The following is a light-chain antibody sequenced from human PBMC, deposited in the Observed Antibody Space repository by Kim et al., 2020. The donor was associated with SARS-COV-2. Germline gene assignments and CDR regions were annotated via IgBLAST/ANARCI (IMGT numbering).Light chain of an antibody. CDR2: GSS. CDR1: QGVNIY. J-gene: IGKJ4*01. CDR3: QQYYSYPLT. Sequence: SASTGDRVTISCRASQGVNIYLAWYQQKPGKAPKLLIYGSSTLQNGVPSRFTGSGSGTDFTLSIKSLQSEDFATYCQQYYSYPLTFGGGTRVEI. V-gene: IGKV1-8*01.